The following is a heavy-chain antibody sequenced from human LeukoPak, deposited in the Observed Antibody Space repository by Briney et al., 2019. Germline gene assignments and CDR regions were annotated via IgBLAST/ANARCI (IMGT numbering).Heavy chain of an antibody. Sequence: PSETRSLTCTVSGGSISSSGYYWGWIRQPPGKGLEWIGNIYLSGSTYYNPSLKSRVTISVDTSKNQFSLKLSSVTAADTAVYYCARHPCYYGSGIPFIHAFDIWGQGTMVTVSS. D-gene: IGHD3-10*01. CDR3: ARHPCYYGSGIPFIHAFDI. J-gene: IGHJ3*02. CDR2: IYLSGST. CDR1: GGSISSSGYY. V-gene: IGHV4-39*01.